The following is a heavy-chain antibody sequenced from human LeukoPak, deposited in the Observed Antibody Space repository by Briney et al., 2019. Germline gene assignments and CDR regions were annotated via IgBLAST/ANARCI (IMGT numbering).Heavy chain of an antibody. Sequence: GGSLRLSCAASGFTFSSYAMRWVRQAPGKGLEWVSAISGGGDNTYYADSVKGRFTISRDNSRNTLYLQMNSLRAEDTAVYYCAKARDSGSTIRSLDYWGQGTLVTASS. J-gene: IGHJ4*02. D-gene: IGHD6-13*01. V-gene: IGHV3-23*01. CDR3: AKARDSGSTIRSLDY. CDR2: ISGGGDNT. CDR1: GFTFSSYA.